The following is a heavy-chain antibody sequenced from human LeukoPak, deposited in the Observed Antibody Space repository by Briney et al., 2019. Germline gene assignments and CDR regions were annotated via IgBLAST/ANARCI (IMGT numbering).Heavy chain of an antibody. V-gene: IGHV3-7*01. CDR3: ARVYPYQKFMTPHAFDI. D-gene: IGHD2-2*02. CDR2: IKQDGSEK. J-gene: IGHJ3*02. Sequence: TGGSLRLSCAASGFTFSSYWMSWVRQAPGKGLEWVANIKQDGSEKYYVDSVKGRFTISRDNAKNSLYLQMNSLRAEDTAVYYCARVYPYQKFMTPHAFDIWGQGTMVTVSS. CDR1: GFTFSSYW.